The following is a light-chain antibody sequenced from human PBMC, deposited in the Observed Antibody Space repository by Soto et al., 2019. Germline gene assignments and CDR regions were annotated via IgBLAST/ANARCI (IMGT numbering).Light chain of an antibody. V-gene: IGKV1-12*01. CDR3: HPASSFPLS. J-gene: IGKJ4*01. Sequence: DIQMTQSPSSVSASVGDTVTISCRASQVISSWLAWYQQKPGKAPNLLIYKASTLQTGVPSRFSGSGSGTDFTLTITSLQPEDFATYYCHPASSFPLSFGGGTKVDIK. CDR2: KAS. CDR1: QVISSW.